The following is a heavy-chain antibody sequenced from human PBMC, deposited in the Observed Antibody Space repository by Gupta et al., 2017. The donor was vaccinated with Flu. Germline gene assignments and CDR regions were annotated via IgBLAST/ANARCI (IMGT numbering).Heavy chain of an antibody. D-gene: IGHD3-3*01. CDR3: ARARRRRITIFGVVTNYYYYGMDV. Sequence: QVQLQQWGAGLLKPSETLSLTCAVFGGSFSGYYWTWIRQPPGKGLEWIGEINHSGSTNYNPSLKSRVTISVDTSKNQFSLNLSSVTAADTAVYYCARARRRRITIFGVVTNYYYYGMDVWGQGTTVTVSS. CDR1: GGSFSGYY. J-gene: IGHJ6*02. V-gene: IGHV4-34*01. CDR2: INHSGST.